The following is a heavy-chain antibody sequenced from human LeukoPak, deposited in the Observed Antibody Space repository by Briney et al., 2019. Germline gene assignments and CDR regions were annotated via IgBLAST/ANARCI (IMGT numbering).Heavy chain of an antibody. CDR1: GYTFTSYD. J-gene: IGHJ5*02. V-gene: IGHV1-8*01. Sequence: SVKVSCKSSGYTFTSYDINRVRQAHGQGLEWMGWINPNRGSTGIAQKFQGRVTITMNTSISKDYMELSSLRSNGTAVYDWARCVGKMTSVTTYWYAPWCQGTLVTVSS. CDR2: INPNRGST. CDR3: ARCVGKMTSVTTYWYAP. D-gene: IGHD4-17*01.